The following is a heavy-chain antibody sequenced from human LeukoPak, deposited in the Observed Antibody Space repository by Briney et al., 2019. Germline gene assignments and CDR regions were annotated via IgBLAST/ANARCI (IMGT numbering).Heavy chain of an antibody. J-gene: IGHJ4*02. CDR3: ARRDKVGTTFFDY. CDR1: GVSISSYY. D-gene: IGHD1-26*01. CDR2: IYHTGSA. Sequence: SETLSLTCTVSGVSISSYYWGWIRQPPGKGLDWIGSIYHTGSAYYNPSLKSRVTISADTSKNQFSLKLSSVTAADTAVYYCARRDKVGTTFFDYWGQGTLVTVSS. V-gene: IGHV4-39*01.